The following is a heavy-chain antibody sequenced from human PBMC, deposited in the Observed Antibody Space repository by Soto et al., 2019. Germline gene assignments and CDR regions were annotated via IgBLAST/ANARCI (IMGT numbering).Heavy chain of an antibody. CDR2: IIPILGIA. D-gene: IGHD2-2*01. V-gene: IGHV1-69*04. CDR1: GGTFSSYT. Sequence: GASVKVSCKASGGTFSSYTISWVRQAPGQGLEWMGRIIPILGIANYAQKFQGRVTITADKSTSTAHMELSSLRSEDTAVYYCARDRPLTSSPGGYFDYWGQGTLVTVSS. CDR3: ARDRPLTSSPGGYFDY. J-gene: IGHJ4*02.